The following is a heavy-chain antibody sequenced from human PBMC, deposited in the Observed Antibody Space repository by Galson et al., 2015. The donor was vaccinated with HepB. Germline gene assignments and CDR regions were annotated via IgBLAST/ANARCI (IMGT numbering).Heavy chain of an antibody. D-gene: IGHD3-16*01. CDR2: ISYDGSNK. CDR1: GFTLSSYA. Sequence: SLRLSSAASGFTLSSYAMHWVRQAPGKGLEWVAVISYDGSNKYYADSVKGRFTISRDNSKNTLYLQMNSLRAEDTAVYYCAREEGGSYGMDVWGQGTTVTVSS. J-gene: IGHJ6*02. CDR3: AREEGGSYGMDV. V-gene: IGHV3-30-3*01.